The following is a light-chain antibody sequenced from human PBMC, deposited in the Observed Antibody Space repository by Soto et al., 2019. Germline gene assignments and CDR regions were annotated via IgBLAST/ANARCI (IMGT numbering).Light chain of an antibody. CDR3: QQYYSIPLT. V-gene: IGKV4-1*01. CDR2: WAS. Sequence: DIVMTQSPDSLAVSLGERATINCKSSQSVLYSSTNKNYLAWYQQKPGQPPKLRIYWASTRESGVPDRFSGSGSGTDFTLTISSLQAEDVSVYYCQQYYSIPLTFGGGTKVEIK. J-gene: IGKJ4*01. CDR1: QSVLYSSTNKNY.